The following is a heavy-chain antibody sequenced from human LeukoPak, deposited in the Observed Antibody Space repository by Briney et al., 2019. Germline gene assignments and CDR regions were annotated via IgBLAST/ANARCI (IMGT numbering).Heavy chain of an antibody. CDR3: ARDPGGDPVRIDY. J-gene: IGHJ4*02. V-gene: IGHV4-39*07. Sequence: PSETLSLTCTVSGGSISSSSYYWGWIRQPPGKGLEWIGSIYYSGSTYYNPSLKSRVTISVDTSKNQFSLKLSSVTAADTAVYYCARDPGGDPVRIDYWGQGTLVTVSS. D-gene: IGHD3-16*01. CDR2: IYYSGST. CDR1: GGSISSSSYY.